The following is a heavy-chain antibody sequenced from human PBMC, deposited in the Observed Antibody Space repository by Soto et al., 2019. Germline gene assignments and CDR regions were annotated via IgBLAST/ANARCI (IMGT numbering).Heavy chain of an antibody. CDR1: GGTFSSYA. Sequence: SVKVSCKASGGTFSSYAISWVRQAPGQGLEWMGGIIPICGTANYAQKFQGRVTITGDESTSTVYMELSSLRSEDTAVYYCARGFDSSSWSGAEYFQHWGQGTLVTVSS. J-gene: IGHJ1*01. D-gene: IGHD6-13*01. CDR2: IIPICGTA. CDR3: ARGFDSSSWSGAEYFQH. V-gene: IGHV1-69*13.